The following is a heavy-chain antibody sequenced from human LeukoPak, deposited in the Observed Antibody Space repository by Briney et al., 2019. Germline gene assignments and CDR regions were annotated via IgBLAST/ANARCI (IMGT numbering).Heavy chain of an antibody. D-gene: IGHD5-12*01. CDR3: ATTSGYA. V-gene: IGHV4-39*01. CDR2: IYHSGSS. J-gene: IGHJ4*02. Sequence: SETLSLTCTVSGGSTSSSSYYWGWIRQPPGKGLEWIGSIYHSGSSYYTPSLKSRVTISVDTSKNQFSLKLSSVTAADTAVYYCATTSGYAWGQGTLVTVSS. CDR1: GGSTSSSSYY.